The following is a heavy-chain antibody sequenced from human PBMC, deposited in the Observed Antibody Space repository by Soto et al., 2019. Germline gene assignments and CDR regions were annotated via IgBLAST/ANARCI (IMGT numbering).Heavy chain of an antibody. CDR2: INHSGST. J-gene: IGHJ6*02. V-gene: IGHV4-34*01. Sequence: KTSETLSLTCAVYGGSFSGYYWSWIRQPPGKGLEWIGEINHSGSTNYNPSLKSRVTISVDTSKNQFSLKLSSVTAADTAVYYCARNTKVNYYYYYGMDVWGQGTTVTSP. CDR1: GGSFSGYY. CDR3: ARNTKVNYYYYYGMDV.